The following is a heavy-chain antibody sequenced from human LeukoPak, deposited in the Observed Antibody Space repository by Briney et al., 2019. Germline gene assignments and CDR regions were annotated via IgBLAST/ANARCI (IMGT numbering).Heavy chain of an antibody. CDR2: ISHDGAVE. CDR3: ATESRIFGVVIPYFDY. V-gene: IGHV3-30*02. D-gene: IGHD3-3*01. CDR1: GFTFSSYG. Sequence: PGGSLRLSCAASGFTFSSYGMHWVRQAPGKGLECVAFISHDGAVEKFADSVKGRFTISRDNSKNILNLRLDSLRPEDTAVYYCATESRIFGVVIPYFDYWGQGTLVTVSS. J-gene: IGHJ4*02.